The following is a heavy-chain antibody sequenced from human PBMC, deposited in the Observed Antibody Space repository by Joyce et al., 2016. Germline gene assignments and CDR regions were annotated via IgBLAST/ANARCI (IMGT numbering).Heavy chain of an antibody. CDR1: GFTFSSYG. D-gene: IGHD6-19*01. CDR2: ISYDGSNK. J-gene: IGHJ4*02. V-gene: IGHV3-30*18. CDR3: AKPKLRFSIAVAVFDY. Sequence: QVQLVESGGGVVQPGRSLRLSCAASGFTFSSYGMHWVRQAPGKGLEWVAVISYDGSNKYYADSVKGRFTISRDNSKNTLYLQMNSLRAEDTAVYYCAKPKLRFSIAVAVFDYWGQGTLVTVSS.